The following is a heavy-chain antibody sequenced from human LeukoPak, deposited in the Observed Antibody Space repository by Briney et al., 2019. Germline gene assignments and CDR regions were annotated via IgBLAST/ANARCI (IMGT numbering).Heavy chain of an antibody. V-gene: IGHV4-61*01. D-gene: IGHD6-13*01. CDR2: IYYSGST. Sequence: SETLSLTCTVSGGSVSSGSYYWSWIRQPPGKGLEWIGYIYYSGSTNYNPSLKSRVTISVDTSKNQFSLKLSSVTAADTAVYYCARATKVFSSSWYPGLNYGMDVWGKGTTVTVSS. CDR1: GGSVSSGSYY. CDR3: ARATKVFSSSWYPGLNYGMDV. J-gene: IGHJ6*04.